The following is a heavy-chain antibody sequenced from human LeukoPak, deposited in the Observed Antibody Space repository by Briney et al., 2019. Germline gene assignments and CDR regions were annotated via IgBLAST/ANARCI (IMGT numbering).Heavy chain of an antibody. Sequence: GGSLRLSCAASGFTLSSYAMSWVRQAPGKGLEWVSAISGSGGSTYYADSVKGRFTISRDNSKNTLYLQMNSLRAEDTAVYHCAKDFVLMVYAIGDYWGQGTLVTVSS. CDR2: ISGSGGST. CDR1: GFTLSSYA. V-gene: IGHV3-23*01. D-gene: IGHD2-8*01. CDR3: AKDFVLMVYAIGDY. J-gene: IGHJ4*02.